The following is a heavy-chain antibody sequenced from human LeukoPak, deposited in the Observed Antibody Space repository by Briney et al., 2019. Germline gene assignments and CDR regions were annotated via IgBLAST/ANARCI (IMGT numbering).Heavy chain of an antibody. D-gene: IGHD5-24*01. CDR2: IYPGDSDT. J-gene: IGHJ4*02. Sequence: PGESLKISCKGSGYTFTNYWIGWVRQMSGKGLEWMGIIYPGDSDTRYSPSFQGQVTISADKSISTAYLQWSSLKASDTAMYYCARRMATDIDYWGQGTLVTVSS. CDR3: ARRMATDIDY. V-gene: IGHV5-51*01. CDR1: GYTFTNYW.